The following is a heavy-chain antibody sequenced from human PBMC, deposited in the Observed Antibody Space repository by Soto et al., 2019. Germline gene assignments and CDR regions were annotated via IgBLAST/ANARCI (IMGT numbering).Heavy chain of an antibody. J-gene: IGHJ6*02. CDR3: ARADRPNYYYYGMDV. V-gene: IGHV3-13*01. Sequence: EVQLVESGGGVVHPGGSLRLSCAASGFTFSSYDMHWVRQATGKGLEWVSAIGTAGDTYYPGSVKGRFTISRENAKNSLYLQMNSLRAEDTAVYYCARADRPNYYYYGMDVWGQGTTVTVSS. CDR1: GFTFSSYD. CDR2: IGTAGDT.